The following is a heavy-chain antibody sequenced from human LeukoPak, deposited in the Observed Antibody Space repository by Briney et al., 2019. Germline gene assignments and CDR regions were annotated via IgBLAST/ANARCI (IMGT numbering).Heavy chain of an antibody. CDR2: ISYDGSNK. J-gene: IGHJ4*02. D-gene: IGHD3-10*01. CDR3: ATRYYYGSGSYYNVPPLDY. CDR1: GFTFSSYG. V-gene: IGHV3-30*03. Sequence: GRSLRLSCAASGFTFSSYGMHWVRQAPGKGLEWVAVISYDGSNKYYVDSVKGRFTISRDDSKNTLYLQMNSLRAEDTAVYYCATRYYYGSGSYYNVPPLDYWGQGTLVTVSS.